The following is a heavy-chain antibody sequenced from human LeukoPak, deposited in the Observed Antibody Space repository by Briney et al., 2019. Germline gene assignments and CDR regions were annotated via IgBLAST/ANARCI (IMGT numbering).Heavy chain of an antibody. CDR3: ARLSYEGEGY. V-gene: IGHV1-18*01. Sequence: ASVKVSCKTSGYTFTNYQTSWVRQAPGQGFEWMGWFSAFSGNTNYAEKFQGRLTLTIDTSTTTAYMDLGSLKTDDTAVYYCARLSYEGEGYWGQGTLVTVSS. CDR2: FSAFSGNT. CDR1: GYTFTNYQ. D-gene: IGHD3-10*01. J-gene: IGHJ4*02.